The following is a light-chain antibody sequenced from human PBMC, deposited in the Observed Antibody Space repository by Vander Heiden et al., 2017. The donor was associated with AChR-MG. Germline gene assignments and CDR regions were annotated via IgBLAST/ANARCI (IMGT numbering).Light chain of an antibody. V-gene: IGKV3-15*01. CDR1: QSVGSN. J-gene: IGKJ5*01. Sequence: EIVMTQSPATLSVSPGERATLSCRASQSVGSNLAWYQQKPGQAPRRLIYGASTRAAGIPARFSGSGSGTEFTFTISSLQSEDFAVYYCQQYNNWPPITFGQGTRLEIK. CDR3: QQYNNWPPIT. CDR2: GAS.